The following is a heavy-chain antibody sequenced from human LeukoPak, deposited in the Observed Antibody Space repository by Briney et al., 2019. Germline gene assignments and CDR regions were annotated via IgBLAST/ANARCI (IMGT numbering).Heavy chain of an antibody. CDR3: ARGSGGSGWNY. J-gene: IGHJ4*02. CDR1: GYTFTGYY. V-gene: IGHV1-8*02. D-gene: IGHD6-19*01. CDR2: MNPNSGNT. Sequence: GASVKVSCKASGYTFTGYYMHWVRQATGQGLEWMGWMNPNSGNTGYAQKFQGRVTMTRNTSISTAYMELSSLRSEDTAVYYCARGSGGSGWNYWGQGALVTVSS.